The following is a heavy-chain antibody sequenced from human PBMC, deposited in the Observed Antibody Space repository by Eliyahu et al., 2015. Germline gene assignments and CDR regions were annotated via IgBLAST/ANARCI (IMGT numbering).Heavy chain of an antibody. CDR2: ISGDGVRR. Sequence: VESGGGLVQPGGSLXLSXAASGXTSDTFAXSWVRQAPGKGLEWVSTISGDGVRRYYADSVKGRFTISRDRSRTPLSLQMNNLRAEDTALYYCAKHDSSAFGPYDFWGHGVQVTVSS. D-gene: IGHD3-22*01. V-gene: IGHV3-23*04. CDR1: GXTSDTFA. J-gene: IGHJ4*01. CDR3: AKHDSSAFGPYDF.